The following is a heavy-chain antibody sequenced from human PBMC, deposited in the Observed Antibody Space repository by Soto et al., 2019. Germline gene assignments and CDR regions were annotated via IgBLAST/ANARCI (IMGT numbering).Heavy chain of an antibody. D-gene: IGHD3-10*01. J-gene: IGHJ5*02. CDR1: GFTSSSCA. CDR2: ISASGGST. V-gene: IGHV3-23*01. CDR3: ATPGLGTGRYFFQA. Sequence: EVQLLDSGGGLVQPGGSLRLSCVASGFTSSSCAMRWVRQAPGKGLEWVSGISASGGSTYYGDSVKGRFTISRDNSNNTRYLKMNSLRAEDTAVYYCATPGLGTGRYFFQAWGQGTLVTVSS.